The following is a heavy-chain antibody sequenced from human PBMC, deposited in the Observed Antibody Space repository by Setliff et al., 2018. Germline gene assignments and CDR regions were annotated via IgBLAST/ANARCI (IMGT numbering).Heavy chain of an antibody. CDR2: IHASGSP. D-gene: IGHD3-9*01. CDR3: ARERYFDWFFEY. J-gene: IGHJ4*01. Sequence: PSETLSLTCAVYGDSFSDYYWSWIRQPAGKRPEWIGRIHASGSPNYNPSLKSRVTISLDASTNQFSLKLSSVTAADTAVYYCARERYFDWFFEYWGQGTLVTVSS. V-gene: IGHV4-4*07. CDR1: GDSFSDYY.